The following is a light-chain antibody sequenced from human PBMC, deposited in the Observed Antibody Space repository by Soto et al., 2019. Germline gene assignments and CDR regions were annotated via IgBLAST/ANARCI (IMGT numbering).Light chain of an antibody. V-gene: IGLV1-44*01. Sequence: QSVLTQPPSASETPGQRVSISCSGSGSNIGSNTVHWYQQLPGTAPKPLMYNNNQRPSGVPDRLSGSKSGTSASLAISGLQSEDEADYYCAAWDDSLSGYVFGTGTKLTVL. CDR2: NNN. CDR3: AAWDDSLSGYV. CDR1: GSNIGSNT. J-gene: IGLJ1*01.